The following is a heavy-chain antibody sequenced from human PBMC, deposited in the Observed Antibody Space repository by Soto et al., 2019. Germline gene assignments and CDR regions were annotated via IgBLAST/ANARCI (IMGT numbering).Heavy chain of an antibody. CDR2: IYHSGST. Sequence: SETLSLTCAVSGGSISSSNWWTWVRQPPGKGLEWIGEIYHSGSTNYNPSLKSRVTISVDKSKNQFSLKVTSVTAADTAVYYCAILLRSTFGMDVWAQATTVTVSS. V-gene: IGHV4-4*02. CDR1: GGSISSSNW. D-gene: IGHD3-3*01. CDR3: AILLRSTFGMDV. J-gene: IGHJ6*02.